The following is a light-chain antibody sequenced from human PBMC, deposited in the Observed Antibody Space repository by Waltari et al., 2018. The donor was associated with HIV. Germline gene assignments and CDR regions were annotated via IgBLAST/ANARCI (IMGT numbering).Light chain of an antibody. CDR2: MAS. CDR3: QQYYSSSVT. Sequence: IQMTQSPSIVSASVGVRVTITCRASENIGTSLAWYQQTPGKAPKVLIYMASSLEGGVPSRFSGSRSGTEFTLTIRSLQPDDFGTYYCQQYYSSSVTFGGGTKVEI. CDR1: ENIGTS. J-gene: IGKJ4*01. V-gene: IGKV1-5*03.